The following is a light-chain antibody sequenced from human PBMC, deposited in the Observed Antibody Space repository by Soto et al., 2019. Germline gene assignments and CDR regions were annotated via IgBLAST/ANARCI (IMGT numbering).Light chain of an antibody. CDR3: QQSFNLPRT. CDR2: ASS. J-gene: IGKJ1*01. Sequence: IQMTQSPYSLSASVGDRITITCRASQTICTYLNWYQQVPGKAPKLLIYASSSLQTGVPSRFSGSGSGTHFTLIINSLQPEDFGTYYCQQSFNLPRTFGPGTRVETK. CDR1: QTICTY. V-gene: IGKV1-39*01.